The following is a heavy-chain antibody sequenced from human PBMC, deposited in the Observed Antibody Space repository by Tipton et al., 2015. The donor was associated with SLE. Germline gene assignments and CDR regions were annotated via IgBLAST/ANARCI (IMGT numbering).Heavy chain of an antibody. J-gene: IGHJ4*02. CDR1: GGSISSYS. D-gene: IGHD4-17*01. CDR2: IYTSGTT. CDR3: ARDGYGDYGRFGFDY. V-gene: IGHV4-4*07. Sequence: TLSLTCTVSGGSISSYSWSWIRQPAGKGLEWIGRIYTSGTTDYNSSLKGRITISVDTSKNQFSLNLSSVTAADTAVYYCARDGYGDYGRFGFDYWGQGTLVTVSS.